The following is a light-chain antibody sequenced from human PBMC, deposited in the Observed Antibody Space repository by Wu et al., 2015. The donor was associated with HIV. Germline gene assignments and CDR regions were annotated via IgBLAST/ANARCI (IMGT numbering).Light chain of an antibody. V-gene: IGKV3-15*01. CDR2: GPS. Sequence: EVVMTQFPATLSVSAGDRATLSCRASQSVNTKVAWYQQKPGQAPRLLVYGPSTRATGVPARFTGSGSGTDFTLTITSLQSEDFAVYFCQQYNYWPXFGGGTKVEL. CDR3: QQYNYWPX. CDR1: QSVNTK. J-gene: IGKJ4*01.